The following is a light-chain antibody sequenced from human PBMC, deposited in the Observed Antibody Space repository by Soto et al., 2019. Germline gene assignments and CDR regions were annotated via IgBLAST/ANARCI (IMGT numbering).Light chain of an antibody. J-gene: IGKJ1*01. Sequence: IQKTRCASTRAAAVGARVAITCRASQSINNWVAWYQQKPGKAPNLLVYDASSLESGVPSRFSVIGSGTEFTLPLTSLKPDDFATDDCQQYYSYSTFCQGTKVDIK. CDR2: DAS. CDR1: QSINNW. V-gene: IGKV1-5*01. CDR3: QQYYSYST.